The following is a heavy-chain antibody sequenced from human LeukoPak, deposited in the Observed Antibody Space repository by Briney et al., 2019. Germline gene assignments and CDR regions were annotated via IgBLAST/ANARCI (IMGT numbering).Heavy chain of an antibody. D-gene: IGHD3-9*01. CDR2: INHSGST. CDR3: ARIRPYYDILTGYYYYYYGMDV. Sequence: SETLSLTCAVYGGSFSGYYWSWIRQPPGKGLEWIGEINHSGSTNYNPSLKSRVTISVDTPKNQFSLKLSSVTAADTAVYYCARIRPYYDILTGYYYYYYGMDVWGQGTTVTVSS. J-gene: IGHJ6*02. CDR1: GGSFSGYY. V-gene: IGHV4-34*01.